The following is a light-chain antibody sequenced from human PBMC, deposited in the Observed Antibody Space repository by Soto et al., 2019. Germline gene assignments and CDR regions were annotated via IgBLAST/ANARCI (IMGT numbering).Light chain of an antibody. J-gene: IGKJ2*01. Sequence: EIVLTQSPGTLSLSPGERATLSCRASQSVSTYLAWYQQKPGQAPRLLIYGASSRATGIPDRFSGSGSGTDFTLTISRLEPEDVAVYYCQHYGSSSYTFGQGTELEIK. CDR2: GAS. V-gene: IGKV3-20*01. CDR3: QHYGSSSYT. CDR1: QSVSTY.